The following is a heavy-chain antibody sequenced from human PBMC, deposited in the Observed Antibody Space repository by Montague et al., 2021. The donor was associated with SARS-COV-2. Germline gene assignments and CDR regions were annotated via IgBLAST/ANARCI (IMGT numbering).Heavy chain of an antibody. V-gene: IGHV3-30*02. CDR3: AVEPRDSSAWHPFDQ. CDR2: GNYE. Sequence: GNYEHYADSVKGRFTISRDSSKNTLHLQMNSLTAGDTAVYYCAVEPRDSSAWHPFDQWGQGNLVTV. J-gene: IGHJ4*02. D-gene: IGHD6-19*01.